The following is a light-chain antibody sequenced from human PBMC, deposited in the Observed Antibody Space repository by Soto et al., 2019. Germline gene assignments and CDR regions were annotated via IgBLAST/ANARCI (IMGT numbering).Light chain of an antibody. J-gene: IGKJ4*01. CDR3: QQYNNWPPLT. CDR1: QSVSSN. V-gene: IGKV3-15*01. CDR2: GAS. Sequence: IVMTQSPATLSVSPGERATLSCRASQSVSSNLVWYQQKPGQAPRLLIFGASTRATGIPARFSGSGSATEFTLTISSLQSEDFAVYYCQQYNNWPPLTFGGGTKVEIK.